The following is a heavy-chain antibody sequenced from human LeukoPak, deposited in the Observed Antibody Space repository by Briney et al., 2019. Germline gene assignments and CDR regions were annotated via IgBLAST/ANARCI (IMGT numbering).Heavy chain of an antibody. J-gene: IGHJ5*02. CDR2: IYHSGST. D-gene: IGHD3-3*01. V-gene: IGHV4-39*07. Sequence: SETLSLTCTVSGVSISSSSYYWGWIRQPPGKGLEWIGSIYHSGSTYYNPSLKSLITISVDTSKNQFSLKLNSVTAADTAVYYCATGWSGYYWTTWGQGTLVAVSS. CDR3: ATGWSGYYWTT. CDR1: GVSISSSSYY.